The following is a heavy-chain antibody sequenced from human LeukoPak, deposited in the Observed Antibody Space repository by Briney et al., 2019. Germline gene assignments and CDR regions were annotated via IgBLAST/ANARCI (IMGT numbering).Heavy chain of an antibody. CDR3: ARETAGIAVAGYLDY. D-gene: IGHD6-19*01. CDR1: GYTFTGYY. CDR2: INPNNGGT. J-gene: IGHJ4*02. Sequence: ASVKVSCKASGYTFTGYYMHWVRQAPGQGLEWMGWINPNNGGTNYAQKFQGRVTMTRDTSISTAYMELSRLRSDDTAVYYCARETAGIAVAGYLDYWGQGTLVTVSS. V-gene: IGHV1-2*02.